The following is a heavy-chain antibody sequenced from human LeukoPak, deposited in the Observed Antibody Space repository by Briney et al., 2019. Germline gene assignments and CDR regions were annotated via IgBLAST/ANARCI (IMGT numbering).Heavy chain of an antibody. D-gene: IGHD3-10*01. J-gene: IGHJ5*02. CDR2: ISYEGGTQ. Sequence: PGRSLRLSCAASGFIFSSCGMHWVRQAPGKGLEWVAVISYEGGTQHYADSVKGRFIISRDNPRNTLYLQMNILRTEDTAVYYCAKEGTPHVSTWYDLWGQGTQVIVSS. V-gene: IGHV3-30*18. CDR1: GFIFSSCG. CDR3: AKEGTPHVSTWYDL.